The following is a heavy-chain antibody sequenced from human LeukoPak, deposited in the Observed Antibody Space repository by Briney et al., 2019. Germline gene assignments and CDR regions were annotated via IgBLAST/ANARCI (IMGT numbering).Heavy chain of an antibody. CDR3: ARRITATTPFDY. CDR2: ITGSGDGT. Sequence: PGGSLRLSCAASGFTFSTYGISWVRQAPGKGLEWVSAITGSGDGTKYADSVKGRFTISRHNSKNTVYLQMNSLRVEDTALYYCARRITATTPFDYWGQGTLVIVSS. V-gene: IGHV3-23*01. CDR1: GFTFSTYG. J-gene: IGHJ4*02. D-gene: IGHD3-16*01.